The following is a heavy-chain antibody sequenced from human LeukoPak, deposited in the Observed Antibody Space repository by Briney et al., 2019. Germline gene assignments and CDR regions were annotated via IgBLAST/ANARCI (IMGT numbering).Heavy chain of an antibody. D-gene: IGHD3-3*01. CDR3: ARGRLYYDFWSGYYTFGGRYDY. Sequence: SETLSLTCAVYGGSFSGYYWSWIRQPPGKGLEWIGEINHSGSTNYNPSLKSRVTISVDTFKNQFSLKLSSVTAADTAVYYCARGRLYYDFWSGYYTFGGRYDYWGQGTLVTVSS. V-gene: IGHV4-34*01. CDR2: INHSGST. J-gene: IGHJ4*02. CDR1: GGSFSGYY.